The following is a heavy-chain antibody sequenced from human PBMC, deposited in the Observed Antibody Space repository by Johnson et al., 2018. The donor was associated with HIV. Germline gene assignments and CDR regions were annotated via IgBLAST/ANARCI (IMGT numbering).Heavy chain of an antibody. CDR3: AKDRVAAAGTGAFDI. D-gene: IGHD6-13*01. CDR1: GFTFRTYA. J-gene: IGHJ3*02. V-gene: IGHV3-23*04. Sequence: VQLVESGGGVVQPGRSLRLSCAASGFTFRTYAMHWVRQAPGKGLEWVSAISGSGGSTYYADSVKGRFTISRDNSKNTLYLQMNSLRAEDTAVYYCAKDRVAAAGTGAFDIWGQGTMVTVSS. CDR2: ISGSGGST.